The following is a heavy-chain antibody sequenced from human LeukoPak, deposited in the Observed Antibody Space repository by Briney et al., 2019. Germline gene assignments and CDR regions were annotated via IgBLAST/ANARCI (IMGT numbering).Heavy chain of an antibody. CDR2: ITAYNDNT. J-gene: IGHJ4*02. CDR1: GYTFTSCG. D-gene: IGHD3-10*01. Sequence: GASVKVSCKASGYTFTSCGISWVRQAPGQGLEWMGWITAYNDNTNYAQKLQGRVTMTTDTSTSTAYMELRGLRSDDTAVYYCARALLWFGEPSHIDYWGQGTLVTASS. CDR3: ARALLWFGEPSHIDY. V-gene: IGHV1-18*01.